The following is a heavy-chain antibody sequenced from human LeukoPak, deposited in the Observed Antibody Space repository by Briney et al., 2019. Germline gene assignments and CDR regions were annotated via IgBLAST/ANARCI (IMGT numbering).Heavy chain of an antibody. V-gene: IGHV4-59*01. CDR2: IYYSGST. D-gene: IGHD6-6*01. Sequence: SETLSLTCTVSGGSISSYYWSWIRQPPGKGLEWIGYIYYSGSTNYNPSLKSRVTISVDTSKNQFSLKLSSVTAADTAVYYCARVRYSSSSYYFDYWGQGTLVTVSS. CDR3: ARVRYSSSSYYFDY. CDR1: GGSISSYY. J-gene: IGHJ4*02.